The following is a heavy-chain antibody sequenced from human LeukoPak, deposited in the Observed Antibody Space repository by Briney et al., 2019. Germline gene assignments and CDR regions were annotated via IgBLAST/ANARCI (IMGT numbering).Heavy chain of an antibody. D-gene: IGHD1-26*01. J-gene: IGHJ4*02. V-gene: IGHV3-7*01. CDR1: GFTFSSYW. Sequence: GGSLRLSCAASGFTFSSYWMSWVRQAPGQGLEWVANIKQDGSEKYYVDSVKGRFTISRDNAKNSLYLQMNSLRAEDTAVYYCARDLFLVGATFDYWGQGTLVTVSS. CDR2: IKQDGSEK. CDR3: ARDLFLVGATFDY.